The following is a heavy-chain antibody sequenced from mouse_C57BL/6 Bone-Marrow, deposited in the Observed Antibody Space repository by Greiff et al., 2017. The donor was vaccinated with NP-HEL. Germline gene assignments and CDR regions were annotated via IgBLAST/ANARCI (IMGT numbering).Heavy chain of an antibody. D-gene: IGHD2-4*01. CDR1: GYTFTSYG. Sequence: VMLVESGAELARPGASVKLSCKASGYTFTSYGISWVKQRTGQGLEWIGEIYPRSGNTYYNEKFKGKATLTADKSSSTAYMELRSLTSEDSAVYFCARSRYDYDGDYAMDYWGQGTSVTVSS. CDR2: IYPRSGNT. CDR3: ARSRYDYDGDYAMDY. V-gene: IGHV1-81*01. J-gene: IGHJ4*01.